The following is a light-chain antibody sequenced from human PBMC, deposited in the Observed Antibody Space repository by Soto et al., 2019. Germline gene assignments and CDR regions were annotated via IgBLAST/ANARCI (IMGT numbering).Light chain of an antibody. CDR3: QQYGSSLLT. CDR1: QSIRSNY. V-gene: IGKV3-20*01. CDR2: GAF. Sequence: EIVLTQSPGTLSLSPGERYTLSCRASQSIRSNYLAWYQQKPGQAPRFLIYGAFSRATGISDRFSGSGSGTDFTLTISRLEPEDFAVYYCQQYGSSLLTFGGGSKGDIK. J-gene: IGKJ4*01.